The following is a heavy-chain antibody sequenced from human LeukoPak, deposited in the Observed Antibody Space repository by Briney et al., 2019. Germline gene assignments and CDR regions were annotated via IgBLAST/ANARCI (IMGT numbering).Heavy chain of an antibody. CDR2: IYSGGST. Sequence: GGSLRLSCAASGFTVSSNYMSWVRQAPGKGLEWVSVIYSGGSTYYADSVKGRFTISRDNSKNTLYLQMNSLRAEDTAVYYCARADCSSTSCYTWNAFDIWGQGTVVTVSS. CDR1: GFTVSSNY. J-gene: IGHJ3*02. V-gene: IGHV3-66*02. D-gene: IGHD2-2*02. CDR3: ARADCSSTSCYTWNAFDI.